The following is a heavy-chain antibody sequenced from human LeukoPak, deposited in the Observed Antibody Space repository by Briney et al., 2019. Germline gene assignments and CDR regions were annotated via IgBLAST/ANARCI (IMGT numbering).Heavy chain of an antibody. CDR1: GFSLSDHY. D-gene: IGHD5-18*01. Sequence: GGSLRLSCAASGFSLSDHYMDWVRQAPGKGLEWVARTRNKANSYSTEYAASVNGRFTISRDNAQNSLFLQMDTLRVEDTAVYYCARVRWRGYSYGYYFDYWGQGTLVTVSS. CDR2: TRNKANSYST. CDR3: ARVRWRGYSYGYYFDY. J-gene: IGHJ4*02. V-gene: IGHV3-72*01.